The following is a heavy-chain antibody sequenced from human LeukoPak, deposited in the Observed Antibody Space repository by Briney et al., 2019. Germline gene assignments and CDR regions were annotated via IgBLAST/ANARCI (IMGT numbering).Heavy chain of an antibody. D-gene: IGHD1-1*01. Sequence: PLETLSLTCTVSGGSISSSSYYWGWMRQPPGKGLEWIGSIYYSGSTYYNPSLKSRVTISVDTSKNQFSLKLSSVTAADTAVYYYARQDYNWNDYMAFDYWGQGTLVTVSS. CDR1: GGSISSSSYY. CDR3: ARQDYNWNDYMAFDY. J-gene: IGHJ4*02. CDR2: IYYSGST. V-gene: IGHV4-39*01.